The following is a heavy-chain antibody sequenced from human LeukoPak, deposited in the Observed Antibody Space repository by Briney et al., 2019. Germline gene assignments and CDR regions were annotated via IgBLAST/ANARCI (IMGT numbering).Heavy chain of an antibody. Sequence: GGSLRLSCAASGFTFSNSWMSWVRQAPGKGLEWVDNIKHDGSGKYYVDSVKGRFTISRDNAKNSLYLQMNSLRAEDTALYYCARGGSGWWFDYWGQGTLVTVSS. CDR3: ARGGSGWWFDY. CDR2: IKHDGSGK. V-gene: IGHV3-7*05. D-gene: IGHD6-19*01. J-gene: IGHJ4*02. CDR1: GFTFSNSW.